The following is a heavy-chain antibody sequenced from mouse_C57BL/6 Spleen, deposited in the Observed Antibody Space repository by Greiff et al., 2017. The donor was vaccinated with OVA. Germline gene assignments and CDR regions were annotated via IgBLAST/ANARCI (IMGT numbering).Heavy chain of an antibody. CDR1: GYTFTSYW. D-gene: IGHD1-1*01. CDR2: IYPGNSDT. V-gene: IGHV1-5*01. CDR3: TIPYYYGSSSYDFDY. Sequence: VQLQQSGTVLARPGASVKMSCKTSGYTFTSYWMHWVKQRPGQGLEWIGAIYPGNSDTSYNQKFKGKAKLTAVTSASTAYMELSILTSEDSAVYYGTIPYYYGSSSYDFDYWGQGTTLTVSS. J-gene: IGHJ2*01.